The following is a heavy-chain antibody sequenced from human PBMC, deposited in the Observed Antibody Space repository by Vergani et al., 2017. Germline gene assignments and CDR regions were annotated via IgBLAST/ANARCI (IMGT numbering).Heavy chain of an antibody. Sequence: QVQLVQSGAEVGKPGASVKISCKASGYTFTAYYIHWVRQAPEQGLEWVGVISPDGFSTFYAQKFQGRVTITRDTSISTAYMELSRLRSDDTAVYYCARASSYYYDTERYMDVWGKGTTVTVSS. J-gene: IGHJ6*03. CDR1: GYTFTAYY. CDR3: ARASSYYYDTERYMDV. CDR2: ISPDGFST. D-gene: IGHD3-22*01. V-gene: IGHV1-46*01.